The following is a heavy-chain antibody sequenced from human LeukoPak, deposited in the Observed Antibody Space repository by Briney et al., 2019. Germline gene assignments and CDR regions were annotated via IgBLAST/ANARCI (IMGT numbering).Heavy chain of an antibody. CDR2: ISGSGGST. CDR3: AKGLDIVVPYYAMDV. Sequence: GGSLRLSCAASGFTFSSYAMSWVRQAPGKGLEWVSAISGSGGSTYYADSVKGRFTISRDNSKNTLYLQMDSLRAEDTAVYYCAKGLDIVVPYYAMDVWGQGTTVTVSS. D-gene: IGHD2-2*01. V-gene: IGHV3-23*01. CDR1: GFTFSSYA. J-gene: IGHJ6*02.